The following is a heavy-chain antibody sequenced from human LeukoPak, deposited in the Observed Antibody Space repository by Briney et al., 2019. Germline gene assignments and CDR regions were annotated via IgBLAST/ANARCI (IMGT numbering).Heavy chain of an antibody. J-gene: IGHJ4*02. V-gene: IGHV3-7*04. CDR2: MNQNGDQT. Sequence: GGSLRLSCAGSGFTFSDSWMNWVRQAPGKGLEWVATMNQNGDQTNYADSVRGRFTISRDNAKNSLYLQMNSLRAEDTAVYYCAGDVRYWGQGTLVTVSS. CDR3: AGDVRY. CDR1: GFTFSDSW.